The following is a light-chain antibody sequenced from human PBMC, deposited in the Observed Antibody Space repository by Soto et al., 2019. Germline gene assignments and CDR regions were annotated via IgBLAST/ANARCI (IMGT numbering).Light chain of an antibody. Sequence: EIVLAQSPANLCLSPGGRATVSCRSSQSLVNYLAWYQQKHRQAPPLLLFDDAARANSSVTAFSGSGSGAEVTITIISIRQEDDAVAYYQQHNNRYSGTFGQGTKVDIK. CDR1: QSLVNY. CDR2: DDA. J-gene: IGKJ1*01. V-gene: IGKV3-11*01. CDR3: QQHNNRYSGT.